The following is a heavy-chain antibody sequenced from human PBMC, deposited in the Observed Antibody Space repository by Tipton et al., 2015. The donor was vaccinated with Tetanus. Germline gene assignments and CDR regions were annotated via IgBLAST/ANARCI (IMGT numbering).Heavy chain of an antibody. V-gene: IGHV4-34*01. J-gene: IGHJ4*02. Sequence: TLSLTCAVSGGSFSDFYWSWIRQVPGQGLVWIGEINHSGTANKNPSLKSRVTMSVDTSNKQFSLRLDSVTAADTAVYYCARSKLLWFGESLSGFDSWGQGTLVTVSA. D-gene: IGHD3-10*01. CDR3: ARSKLLWFGESLSGFDS. CDR2: INHSGTA. CDR1: GGSFSDFY.